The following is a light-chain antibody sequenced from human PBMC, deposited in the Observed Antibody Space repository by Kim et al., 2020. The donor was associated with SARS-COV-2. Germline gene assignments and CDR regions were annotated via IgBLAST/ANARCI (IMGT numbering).Light chain of an antibody. CDR3: QQYNSYPRS. Sequence: ACVGDSDPHSCRESQGMKHYLSGFPQKPGRAPDSLLYGAPSLQSGVTSKFSGSGSGTDFTLPIRSLQPEDCATYYCQQYNSYPRSFGQGTKLEI. V-gene: IGKV1-16*02. CDR1: QGMKHY. CDR2: GAP. J-gene: IGKJ2*03.